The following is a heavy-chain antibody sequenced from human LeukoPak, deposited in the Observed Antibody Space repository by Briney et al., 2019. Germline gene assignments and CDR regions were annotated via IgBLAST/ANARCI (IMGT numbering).Heavy chain of an antibody. CDR2: IGATGANT. D-gene: IGHD7-27*01. V-gene: IGHV3-23*01. J-gene: IGHJ4*02. CDR3: ARRPNWGFSDF. Sequence: GGSLRLSCVASGFTLTNSAMQWVRQAPGKGLEWVSTIGATGANTYYADSVRGRFTISRDNSRNTVSLQMNSLRVEDAAVYYCARRPNWGFSDFWGPGTLVTVSP. CDR1: GFTLTNSA.